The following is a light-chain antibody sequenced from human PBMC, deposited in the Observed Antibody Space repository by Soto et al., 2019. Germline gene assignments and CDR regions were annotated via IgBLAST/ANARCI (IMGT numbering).Light chain of an antibody. CDR3: QQYGSSPRT. J-gene: IGKJ1*01. CDR2: GAS. CDR1: QSVSSY. Sequence: EIVLTQSPVALPLSPVGRSTLSCRASQSVSSYLAWYQQKPGQAPRLLIYGASSRATGIPDRFSGSGSGTDFTLTISRLEPEDFAVYYCQQYGSSPRTFGQGTKVDIK. V-gene: IGKV3-20*01.